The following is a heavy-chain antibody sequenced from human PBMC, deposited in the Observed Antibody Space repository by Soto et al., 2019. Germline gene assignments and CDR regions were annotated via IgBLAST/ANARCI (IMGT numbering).Heavy chain of an antibody. CDR1: GYTLTELS. J-gene: IGHJ6*02. D-gene: IGHD3-22*01. CDR2: FDPEDGET. Sequence: ASVKVSCKVSGYTLTELSMHWVRQAPGKGLEWMGGFDPEDGETIYAHKFQGRVTMTEDTSTDTAYMELSSLRSEDTAVYYCATRIYDSRYYYGMDVWGQGTTVTVSS. CDR3: ATRIYDSRYYYGMDV. V-gene: IGHV1-24*01.